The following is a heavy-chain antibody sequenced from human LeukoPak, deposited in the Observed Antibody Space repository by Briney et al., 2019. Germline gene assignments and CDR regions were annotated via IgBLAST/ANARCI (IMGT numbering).Heavy chain of an antibody. D-gene: IGHD5-18*01. V-gene: IGHV3-23*01. CDR3: ARDGGYSYNSNGYYFDY. CDR2: IEGDGNRI. Sequence: GGSLRPSCAASGFTFSNYAMSWVRQAPGKGLMWVSRIEGDGNRITYADSVKGRFTISRDNSKNTLYLQMNSLRAEDTAVYYCARDGGYSYNSNGYYFDYWGQGTLVTVSS. CDR1: GFTFSNYA. J-gene: IGHJ4*02.